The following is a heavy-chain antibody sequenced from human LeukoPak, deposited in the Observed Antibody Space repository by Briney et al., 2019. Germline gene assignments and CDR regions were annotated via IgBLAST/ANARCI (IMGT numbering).Heavy chain of an antibody. V-gene: IGHV1-8*01. CDR2: MNPNSGNT. D-gene: IGHD1-7*01. J-gene: IGHJ4*02. CDR1: GYTFTSYD. Sequence: ASVKVSXKASGYTFTSYDINWARQATGQGLEWMGWMNPNSGNTGYAQKFQGRVTMTRNTSISTAYMELSSLRSEDTAVYYCARAPSITGTTPPGYWGQGTLVTVSS. CDR3: ARAPSITGTTPPGY.